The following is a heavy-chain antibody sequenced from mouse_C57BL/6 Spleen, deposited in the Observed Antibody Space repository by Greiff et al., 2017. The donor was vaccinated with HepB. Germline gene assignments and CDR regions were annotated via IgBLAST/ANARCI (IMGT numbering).Heavy chain of an antibody. D-gene: IGHD2-1*01. CDR3: ARGAIYYGNYVPSFAY. Sequence: QVTLKESGAELVKPGASVKISCKASGYAFSSYWMNWVKQRPGKGLEWIGQIYPGDGDTNYNRKFKGKATLTADKSSSTAYMQLSSLTSEDSAVYFCARGAIYYGNYVPSFAYWGQGTLVTVSA. CDR2: IYPGDGDT. V-gene: IGHV1-80*01. J-gene: IGHJ3*01. CDR1: GYAFSSYW.